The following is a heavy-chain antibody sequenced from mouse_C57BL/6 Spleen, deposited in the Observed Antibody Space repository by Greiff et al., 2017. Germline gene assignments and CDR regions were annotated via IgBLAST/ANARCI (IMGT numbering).Heavy chain of an antibody. CDR2: IDPANGNT. J-gene: IGHJ2*01. CDR1: GFNIQNTY. CDR3: ARAEDYLEGFDY. Sequence: VQLQQSVAELVRPGASVKLSCTASGFNIQNTYMHWVKQRPEQGLEWIGRIDPANGNTTYAPKFQGKATITADTSSSTAYLQLSSLTSEDTAIYYCARAEDYLEGFDYWGQGTTLTVSS. V-gene: IGHV14-3*01. D-gene: IGHD2-4*01.